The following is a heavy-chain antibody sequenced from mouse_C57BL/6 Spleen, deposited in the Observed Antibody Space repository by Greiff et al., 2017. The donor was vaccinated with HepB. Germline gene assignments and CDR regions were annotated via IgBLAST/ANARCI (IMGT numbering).Heavy chain of an antibody. D-gene: IGHD2-13*01. J-gene: IGHJ4*01. CDR1: GYTFTDYE. CDR3: TRGDYSYAMDY. V-gene: IGHV1-15*01. Sequence: QVQLQQSGAELVRPGASVTLSCKASGYTFTDYEMHWVKQTPVHGLEWIGAIDPETGGTAYNQKFKGKAILTADKSSRTAYMELRSLTSEDSAVYYCTRGDYSYAMDYWGQGTSFTVSS. CDR2: IDPETGGT.